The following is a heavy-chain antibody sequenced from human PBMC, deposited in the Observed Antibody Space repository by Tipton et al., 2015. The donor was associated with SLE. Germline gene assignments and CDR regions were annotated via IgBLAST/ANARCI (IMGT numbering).Heavy chain of an antibody. CDR3: AREGGGYADY. CDR1: GGSISSSSYY. D-gene: IGHD2-15*01. CDR2: IYYSGST. V-gene: IGHV4-39*07. Sequence: TLSLTCTVSGGSISSSSYYWGWFRQPPGKGLEWIGSIYYSGSTYYNPSLKSRVTISVDTSKNQFSLKLSSVTAADTAVYYCAREGGGYADYWGQGTLVTVS. J-gene: IGHJ4*02.